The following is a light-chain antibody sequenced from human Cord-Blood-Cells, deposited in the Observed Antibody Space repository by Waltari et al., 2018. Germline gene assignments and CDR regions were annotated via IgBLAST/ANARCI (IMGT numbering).Light chain of an antibody. CDR1: QSVLYSSNNKTY. J-gene: IGKJ1*01. CDR2: WAY. CDR3: QQYYSTPPWT. Sequence: DIVMTQSPDSLAVSLGERATINSKSSQSVLYSSNNKTYLAWYQQKPGQPPKLLIYWAYTRESGVPDRFSGSGSGTDFTLTISSLQAEDVAVYYCQQYYSTPPWTFGQGTKVEIK. V-gene: IGKV4-1*01.